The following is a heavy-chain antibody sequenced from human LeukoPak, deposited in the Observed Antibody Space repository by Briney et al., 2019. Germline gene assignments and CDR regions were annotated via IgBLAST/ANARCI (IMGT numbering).Heavy chain of an antibody. CDR3: AREQFGVPAAHDAFDI. J-gene: IGHJ3*02. Sequence: GGSVRLSCAPSGFPFRSCSMRWVRQAPGKGLEWVAAISGSGGSTYYADSVKGRFTISRDNTKNTLYLQMNSLRAEDTAVYYCAREQFGVPAAHDAFDIWGQGTMVTVSS. CDR1: GFPFRSCS. CDR2: ISGSGGST. D-gene: IGHD2-2*01. V-gene: IGHV3-23*01.